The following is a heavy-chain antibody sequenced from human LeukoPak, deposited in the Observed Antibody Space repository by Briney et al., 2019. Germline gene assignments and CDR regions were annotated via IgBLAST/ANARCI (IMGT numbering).Heavy chain of an antibody. Sequence: GGSLRLSCAASGFTFSRYAMSWVRQAPGQGLEWVSAISGGGSNTYYADSVKGRFTISRDNSKYTVYLQMNTLRVEDTAVYYCAKDGLDIVVVPAAFYGMDVWGQGTTVTVSS. V-gene: IGHV3-23*01. D-gene: IGHD2-2*03. J-gene: IGHJ6*02. CDR2: ISGGGSNT. CDR1: GFTFSRYA. CDR3: AKDGLDIVVVPAAFYGMDV.